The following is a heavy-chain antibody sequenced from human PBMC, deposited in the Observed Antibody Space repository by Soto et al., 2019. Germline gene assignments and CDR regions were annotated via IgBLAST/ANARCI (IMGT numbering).Heavy chain of an antibody. CDR3: TSNAAAKVGTLSY. Sequence: EVQLVESGGAWLEPGGSLRLSWAASGFTFNNPRMSGVRQAPGKGLDWVGRIDGGKTDFAAPVEGRFTFSRDDSRNTLFLQMNSLKTEDTGVYYCTSNAAAKVGTLSYWGQGTLVTVSS. CDR1: GFTFNNPR. J-gene: IGHJ4*02. CDR2: IDGGKT. V-gene: IGHV3-15*02. D-gene: IGHD1-26*01.